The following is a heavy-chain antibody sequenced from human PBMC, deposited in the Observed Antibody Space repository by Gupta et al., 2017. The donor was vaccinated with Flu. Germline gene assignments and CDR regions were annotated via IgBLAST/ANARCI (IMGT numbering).Heavy chain of an antibody. V-gene: IGHV3-21*01. D-gene: IGHD3/OR15-3a*01. Sequence: EVQLVESGGGLVKPGGSLRLSCAASGFTFSSYSMNWVRQAPGKGLEWVSSISSSSSYIYYADSVKGRFTISRDNAKNSLSLQMNSLRAEDTAVYYCARMDQRDYYYGMDVWGQGTTVTVSS. CDR1: GFTFSSYS. J-gene: IGHJ6*02. CDR3: ARMDQRDYYYGMDV. CDR2: ISSSSSYI.